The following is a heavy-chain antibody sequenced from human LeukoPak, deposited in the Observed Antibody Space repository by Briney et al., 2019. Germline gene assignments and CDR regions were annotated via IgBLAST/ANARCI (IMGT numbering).Heavy chain of an antibody. Sequence: SQTLSLTCAISGDSVSSNSAARNWIRQSPSRGLEWLGRTYYRSKWYNDYAVSVKSRITINPDTSKNQFSLQLNSVTPEDTAVYYCARAPGYCSSTSCYEMAPFGYYYYMDVWGKGTTVTVSS. CDR2: TYYRSKWYN. J-gene: IGHJ6*03. CDR1: GDSVSSNSAA. D-gene: IGHD2-2*01. CDR3: ARAPGYCSSTSCYEMAPFGYYYYMDV. V-gene: IGHV6-1*01.